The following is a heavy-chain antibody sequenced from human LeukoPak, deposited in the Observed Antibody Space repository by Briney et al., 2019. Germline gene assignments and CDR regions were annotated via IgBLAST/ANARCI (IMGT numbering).Heavy chain of an antibody. Sequence: GGSLRLSCAASGFTFSTFAMTWVRQAPGKGLEWVSGISGSGSATMTHYADSVKGRFTISRDNSKSTLYLQMNSLTVEDTAVYYCAKGLYSDYDWGQGTLVTASS. CDR1: GFTFSTFA. CDR2: ISGSGSAT. J-gene: IGHJ4*02. D-gene: IGHD4-11*01. V-gene: IGHV3-23*01. CDR3: AKGLYSDYD.